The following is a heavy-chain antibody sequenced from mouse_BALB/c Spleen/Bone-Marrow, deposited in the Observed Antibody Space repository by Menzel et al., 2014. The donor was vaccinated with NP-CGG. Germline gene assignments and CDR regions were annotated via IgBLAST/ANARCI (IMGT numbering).Heavy chain of an antibody. CDR2: ISGGGSYT. V-gene: IGHV5-9-2*01. CDR3: ARHAYYDQTEVSFVY. J-gene: IGHJ3*01. Sequence: EVKLMESGGGLMKPGGSLKLSCAASGFSFTSYGMSWVRQTPEKRLEWVATISGGGSYTFYPDSVKGRFTISRDNATNNLYLKLSRLRSEDTALYYCARHAYYDQTEVSFVYWGQGTLVTVSA. CDR1: GFSFTSYG. D-gene: IGHD2-4*01.